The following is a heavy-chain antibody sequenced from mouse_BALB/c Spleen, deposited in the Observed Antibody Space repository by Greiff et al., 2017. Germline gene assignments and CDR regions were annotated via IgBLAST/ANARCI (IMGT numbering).Heavy chain of an antibody. Sequence: ESGPGLVKPSQSLSLSCTVTGYSFTSDYVWYWIRQLPGNKLEWMGYISYSGSTSYNPSLKSRFTITRDTSKNQFFLQLNSVTAEDTATYYCARRGGYITAVVATGYYAMDYWGQGTSVTVSS. CDR1: GYSFTSDYV. D-gene: IGHD1-1*01. J-gene: IGHJ4*01. V-gene: IGHV3-2*02. CDR3: ARRGGYITAVVATGYYAMDY. CDR2: ISYSGST.